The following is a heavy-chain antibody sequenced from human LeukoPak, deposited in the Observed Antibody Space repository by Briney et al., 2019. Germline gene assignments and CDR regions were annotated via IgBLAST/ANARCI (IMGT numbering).Heavy chain of an antibody. CDR1: GFTLSRYW. V-gene: IGHV3-7*04. J-gene: IGHJ4*02. Sequence: GGSLRLSCAASGFTLSRYWMSWVRQAPGEGLEWVANIKQDGTEKCYMDSVKGRFSISRDNAKNSLYLQMNALRAEDTAVYYCARDVRPDYWGQGTLVTVST. CDR3: ARDVRPDY. D-gene: IGHD6-6*01. CDR2: IKQDGTEK.